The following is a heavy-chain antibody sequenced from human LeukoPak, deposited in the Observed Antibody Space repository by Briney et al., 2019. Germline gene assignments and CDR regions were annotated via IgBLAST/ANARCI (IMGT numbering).Heavy chain of an antibody. CDR2: ISSSSSTI. CDR1: GFTFSSHS. V-gene: IGHV3-48*01. J-gene: IGHJ4*02. CDR3: ARGAYYYED. D-gene: IGHD3-22*01. Sequence: GGSLRLTCAASGFTFSSHSMNWVRQAPGKGLEWVSYISSSSSTIYYADSVKGRFTISRDNAKNSLDLQMNSVRAEDTAVYYCARGAYYYEDWGQGTLVTVSS.